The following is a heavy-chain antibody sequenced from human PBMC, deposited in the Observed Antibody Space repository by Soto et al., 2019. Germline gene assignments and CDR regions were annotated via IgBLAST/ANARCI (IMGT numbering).Heavy chain of an antibody. CDR2: ISGSGGTT. CDR1: GFIFSNDA. D-gene: IGHD5-12*01. CDR3: AKDGIGYDFGQS. V-gene: IGHV3-23*01. J-gene: IGHJ5*02. Sequence: EVQLLESGGGLVRPGGSLRLSCAASGFIFSNDAMSWVRQAPGKGLEWVSTISGSGGTTFYADSVQGRFTISRDNSRNTLYLQMNSLRAEDTALYYCAKDGIGYDFGQSWGQGTLVTVSS.